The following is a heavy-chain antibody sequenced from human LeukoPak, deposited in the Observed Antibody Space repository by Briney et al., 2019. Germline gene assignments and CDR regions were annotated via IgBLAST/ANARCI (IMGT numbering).Heavy chain of an antibody. CDR3: ARIRSYYGSGSYKSPLYYYYMDV. CDR1: GYTFTSYA. J-gene: IGHJ6*03. V-gene: IGHV1-18*01. D-gene: IGHD3-10*01. CDR2: ISAYNGNT. Sequence: ASVKVSCKASGYTFTSYAMNWVRQAPGQGLEWMGWISAYNGNTNYAQKLQGRVTMTTDTSTSTAYMELRSLRSDDTAVYYCARIRSYYGSGSYKSPLYYYYMDVWGKGTTVTISS.